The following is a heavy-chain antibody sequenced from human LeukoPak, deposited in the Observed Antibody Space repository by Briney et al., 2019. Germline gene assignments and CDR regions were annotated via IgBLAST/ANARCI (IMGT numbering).Heavy chain of an antibody. CDR1: GGSIRSYY. Sequence: PSETLSLTCTVSGGSIRSYYWSWIRQSPGKGLEWIGYIYYSGGTNYNPSLKSRVTISVDTSKNQFSLKLSSVTAADTAVYYCARERSGYSYGYWYYYYYMDVWGKGTTVTVSS. CDR2: IYYSGGT. V-gene: IGHV4-59*01. D-gene: IGHD5-18*01. CDR3: ARERSGYSYGYWYYYYYMDV. J-gene: IGHJ6*03.